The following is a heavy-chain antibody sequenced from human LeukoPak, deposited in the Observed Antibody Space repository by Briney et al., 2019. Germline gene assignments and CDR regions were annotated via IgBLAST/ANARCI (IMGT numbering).Heavy chain of an antibody. J-gene: IGHJ2*01. CDR3: AKGPKENWYFDL. V-gene: IGHV3-9*03. Sequence: GRSLRLSCAASGFNFNFDDYAFHWVRQAPGKGLEWVSGMNWKTDIVVYADSVKGRFTISRDNDRKSVHLQMNSLTPDDMAVYHCAKGPKENWYFDLWGRGTLVTVSS. CDR2: MNWKTDIV. CDR1: GFNFNFDDYA.